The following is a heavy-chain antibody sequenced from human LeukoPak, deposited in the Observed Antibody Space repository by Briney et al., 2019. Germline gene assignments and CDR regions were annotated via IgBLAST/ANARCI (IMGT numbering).Heavy chain of an antibody. Sequence: ASVKVSCKASGYTFTNSEINWVRQATGQGLEWMGWMNPNSGNTGYAQKFQGRVTMTKNTSISTAYMELRSLRSEAPAVYYCAGGSYDNRGYYFDFWGQGTLVTVSS. CDR3: AGGSYDNRGYYFDF. CDR2: MNPNSGNT. V-gene: IGHV1-8*01. CDR1: GYTFTNSE. D-gene: IGHD3-22*01. J-gene: IGHJ4*02.